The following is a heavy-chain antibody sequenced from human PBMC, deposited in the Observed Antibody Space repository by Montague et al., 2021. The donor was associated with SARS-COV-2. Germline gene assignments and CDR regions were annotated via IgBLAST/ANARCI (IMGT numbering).Heavy chain of an antibody. Sequence: SETLSLTCTVSGASISRYYWNWIRQPPGRGLEWIGYIYYSGSTNYNPSLKSRVTISVDTSKDQFSLKLSSVTAADTAVYYCARDPWRITIFGVVTRYGMDVWGQGTTVTVSS. CDR3: ARDPWRITIFGVVTRYGMDV. CDR1: GASISRYY. D-gene: IGHD3-3*01. J-gene: IGHJ6*02. CDR2: IYYSGST. V-gene: IGHV4-59*01.